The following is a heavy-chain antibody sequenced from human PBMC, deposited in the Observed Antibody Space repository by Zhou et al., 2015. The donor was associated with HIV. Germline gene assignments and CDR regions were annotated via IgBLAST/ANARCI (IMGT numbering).Heavy chain of an antibody. CDR3: ARDRGAARPEWRYFDL. CDR2: IIPVFGTA. J-gene: IGHJ2*01. Sequence: QVQLVQSGAEVKKPGSSVKVSCRASGGTFSRYPVSWVRQAPGQGLEWMGGIIPVFGTAKYAQKFQGRVSITADRSTSIAYMDLRSLRSDDTAVYYCARDRGAARPEWRYFDLWGRGTLVTVSS. D-gene: IGHD6-6*01. CDR1: GGTFSRYP. V-gene: IGHV1-69*06.